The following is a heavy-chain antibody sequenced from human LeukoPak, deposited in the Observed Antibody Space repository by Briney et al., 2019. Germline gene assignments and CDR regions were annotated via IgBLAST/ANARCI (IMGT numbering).Heavy chain of an antibody. Sequence: ASVKVSCKASGYTFTSYGISWVRQAPGQGLEWMGWISAYNGNTNYAQKLQGRVTMTTDTSTSTAYMELRSLRSDDTAVYYCARAYSSSSPYYYYYMDVWGKGTTVTVSS. J-gene: IGHJ6*03. CDR1: GYTFTSYG. CDR2: ISAYNGNT. D-gene: IGHD6-6*01. V-gene: IGHV1-18*01. CDR3: ARAYSSSSPYYYYYMDV.